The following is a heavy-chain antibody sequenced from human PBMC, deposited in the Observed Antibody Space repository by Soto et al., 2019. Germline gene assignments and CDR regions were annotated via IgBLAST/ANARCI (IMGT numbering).Heavy chain of an antibody. CDR2: ISSSSSYI. Sequence: EVQLVESGGGLVKPGGSLRLSCAASGFTFSSYSMNWVRQAPGKGLEWVSSISSSSSYIYYADSVKGRFTISRDNAKNSLYLQMNSRRAEDTAVYYCARAEERYFDYWGQGTLVTVSS. V-gene: IGHV3-21*01. CDR3: ARAEERYFDY. CDR1: GFTFSSYS. J-gene: IGHJ4*02.